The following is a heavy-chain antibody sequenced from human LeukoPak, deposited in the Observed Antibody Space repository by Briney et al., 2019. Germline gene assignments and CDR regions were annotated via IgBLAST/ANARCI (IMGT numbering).Heavy chain of an antibody. CDR3: ARDRDIGGYFRETPHWYFDL. Sequence: SETLSLTCAVYGGSFSGYYWSWIRQPPGKGLEWIGEINHSGSTNYNPSLKSRVTISVDTSKNQFSLKLSSVTAADTAVYYCARDRDIGGYFRETPHWYFDLWGRGTLVTVSS. CDR1: GGSFSGYY. CDR2: INHSGST. J-gene: IGHJ2*01. V-gene: IGHV4-34*01. D-gene: IGHD3-22*01.